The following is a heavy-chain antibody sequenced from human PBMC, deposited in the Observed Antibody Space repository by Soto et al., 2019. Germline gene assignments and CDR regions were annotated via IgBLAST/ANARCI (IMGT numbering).Heavy chain of an antibody. CDR1: GGTFSSYA. D-gene: IGHD3-9*01. V-gene: IGHV1-69*06. CDR2: LIPIFGTA. J-gene: IGHJ6*02. Sequence: QVQLVQSGAEVKKPGSSVKVSCKASGGTFSSYAISWGRQAPGQGLEWMGGLIPIFGTANYVQKFQGRATITAEKSTSTAYMKLSSLRSEDKAVYCGAPGYYDILTGIPSYGYGMDVWGQGTTVTASS. CDR3: APGYYDILTGIPSYGYGMDV.